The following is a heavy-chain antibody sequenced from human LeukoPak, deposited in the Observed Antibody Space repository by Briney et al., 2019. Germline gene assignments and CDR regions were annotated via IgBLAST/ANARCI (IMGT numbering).Heavy chain of an antibody. CDR2: RYYSGST. CDR1: GGSISSHY. V-gene: IGHV4-59*11. D-gene: IGHD3-16*01. Sequence: SETLSLTCIVSGGSISSHYWSWIRQPPGKGLEWIGYRYYSGSTTYNPSLKSRVTISVDTSKSQFSLKLISVTAADTAIYYCARVRGDFETDWGQGTLVTVSS. J-gene: IGHJ1*01. CDR3: ARVRGDFETD.